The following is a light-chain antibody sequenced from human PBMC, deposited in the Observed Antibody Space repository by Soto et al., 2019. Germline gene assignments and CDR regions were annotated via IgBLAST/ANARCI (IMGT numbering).Light chain of an antibody. CDR2: DAS. CDR1: QSISAW. Sequence: DIQMTQSPSTLSASVGDRVTITCRASQSISAWLAWYQQKPGRAPKLLIYDASNLQSGVPSRFSGRGSGTEFTLTIDSLQPDDFATYYCQQYDTYLRTFGQGTKVEIK. J-gene: IGKJ1*01. CDR3: QQYDTYLRT. V-gene: IGKV1-5*01.